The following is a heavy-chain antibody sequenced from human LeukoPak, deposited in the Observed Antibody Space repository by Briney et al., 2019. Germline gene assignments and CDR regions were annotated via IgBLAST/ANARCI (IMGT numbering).Heavy chain of an antibody. Sequence: ASVKVSCKVSGYTLTELSMHWVRQAPGKGLEWMGGFDPEDGETIYAQKFQGRVTMTEDTSTDTAYMELSSLRSEDTAVYYCATDSLFRFGELPSDYWGQGTLVTVSS. J-gene: IGHJ4*02. D-gene: IGHD3-10*01. CDR1: GYTLTELS. V-gene: IGHV1-24*01. CDR2: FDPEDGET. CDR3: ATDSLFRFGELPSDY.